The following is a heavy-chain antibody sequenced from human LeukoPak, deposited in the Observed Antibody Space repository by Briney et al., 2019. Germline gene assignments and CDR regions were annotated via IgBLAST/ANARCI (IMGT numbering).Heavy chain of an antibody. Sequence: SETLSLTCTVSGGSISSYYWSWIRQPPGKGLEWIGYIYHSGSTNYNPSLKSRVTISVDTSKNQFSLKLSSVTAADTAVYYCARDGRGSYNYWGQGTLVTVSS. CDR2: IYHSGST. J-gene: IGHJ4*02. D-gene: IGHD1-26*01. V-gene: IGHV4-59*01. CDR1: GGSISSYY. CDR3: ARDGRGSYNY.